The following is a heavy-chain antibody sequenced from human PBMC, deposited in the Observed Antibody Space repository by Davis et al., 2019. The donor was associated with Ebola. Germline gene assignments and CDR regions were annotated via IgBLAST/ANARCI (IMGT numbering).Heavy chain of an antibody. CDR1: GYTFTSYG. CDR2: ISAYNDNT. CDR3: AREAADYVLYYYGMDV. D-gene: IGHD4-17*01. J-gene: IGHJ6*02. Sequence: ASVMVSCKASGYTFTSYGISWVRQAPGQGLEWMGWISAYNDNTNYAQKLQGRVIMTTDTSTSTAYMELRSLRSDDTAVYYCAREAADYVLYYYGMDVWGQGTTVTVSS. V-gene: IGHV1-18*01.